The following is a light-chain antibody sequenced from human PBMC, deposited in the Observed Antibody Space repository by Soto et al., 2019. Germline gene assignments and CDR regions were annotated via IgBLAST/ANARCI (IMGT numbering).Light chain of an antibody. CDR3: GSNAGRPDV. CDR1: SSDIGRYNY. CDR2: DVD. Sequence: HSVLTQPRSLSGSPGQSVAISCTGTSSDIGRYNYVSWYQQHPGKAPKVMIYDVDKRPSGVPDRFSGSKSGNTASLTISDHQAEDEADYYCGSNAGRPDVFVTVTKFTV. J-gene: IGLJ1*01. V-gene: IGLV2-11*01.